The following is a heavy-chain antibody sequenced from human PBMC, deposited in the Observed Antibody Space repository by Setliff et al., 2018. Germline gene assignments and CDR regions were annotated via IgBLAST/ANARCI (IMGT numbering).Heavy chain of an antibody. D-gene: IGHD6-13*01. CDR1: GYTFSNYD. V-gene: IGHV1-8*02. CDR2: LNPNGGNT. CDR3: ARSVAAAGSAFDI. J-gene: IGHJ3*02. Sequence: ASVKVSCKASGYTFSNYDINWVRQATGQGLELMGWLNPNGGNTAYAQKFQGRITMTMNSSISTAYMELSRLRSDDTAVYYCARSVAAAGSAFDIWGQGTMVTVSS.